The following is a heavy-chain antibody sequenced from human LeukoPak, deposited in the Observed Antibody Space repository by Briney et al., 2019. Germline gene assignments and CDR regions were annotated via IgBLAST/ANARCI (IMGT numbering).Heavy chain of an antibody. CDR2: ISSSSSYI. D-gene: IGHD2-15*01. Sequence: PGGSLRLSCAASGFTFSSYSMNRVRQAPGKGLEWVSSISSSSSYIYYADSVKGRFTISRDNAKNSLYLQMNSLRAEDTAVYYCARVGVVVVAATRYYYYGMDVWGKGTTVTVSS. CDR3: ARVGVVVVAATRYYYYGMDV. V-gene: IGHV3-21*01. J-gene: IGHJ6*04. CDR1: GFTFSSYS.